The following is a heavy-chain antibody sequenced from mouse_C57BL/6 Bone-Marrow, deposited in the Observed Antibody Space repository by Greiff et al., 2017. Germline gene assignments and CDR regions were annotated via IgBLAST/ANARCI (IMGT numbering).Heavy chain of an antibody. Sequence: EVKLMESGGGLVQPKGSLKLSCAASGFSFNTYAMNWVRQAPGKGLEWVARIRSKSNNYATYYADSVKDRFTISRDDSESMLYLQMNNLKTEDTAMYYCVRQAYYSNLFAYWGQGTLVTVSA. J-gene: IGHJ3*01. CDR2: IRSKSNNYAT. V-gene: IGHV10-1*01. CDR3: VRQAYYSNLFAY. D-gene: IGHD2-5*01. CDR1: GFSFNTYA.